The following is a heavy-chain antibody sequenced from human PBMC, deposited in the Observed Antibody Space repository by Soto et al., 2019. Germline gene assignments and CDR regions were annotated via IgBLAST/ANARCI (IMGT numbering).Heavy chain of an antibody. V-gene: IGHV4-38-2*01. CDR2: VYHNGIM. D-gene: IGHD3-10*01. J-gene: IGHJ4*01. CDR1: GYSIRSGYY. CDR3: AASWFGELAFNY. Sequence: SETLSLTCRVSGYSIRSGYYWGWVRQAPGKGLEWLGSVYHNGIMFHNPSFQSRVTISVDTSKNQFSLNLRSVTAADTAVYYCAASWFGELAFNYWGHGILVTVSS.